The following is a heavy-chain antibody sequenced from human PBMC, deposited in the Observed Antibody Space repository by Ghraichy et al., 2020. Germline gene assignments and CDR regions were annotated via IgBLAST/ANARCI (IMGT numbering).Heavy chain of an antibody. CDR2: IKSKTDGGTT. Sequence: GGSLRLSCAASGFTFSNAWMSWVRQAPGKGLEWVGSIKSKTDGGTTDYAAPVKGRFTISRDDSKNTLYLQMNSLKTEDTAVYYCTTPDTVTTDYYYYGMDVWGQGTTVTVSS. CDR1: GFTFSNAW. CDR3: TTPDTVTTDYYYYGMDV. D-gene: IGHD4-17*01. J-gene: IGHJ6*02. V-gene: IGHV3-15*01.